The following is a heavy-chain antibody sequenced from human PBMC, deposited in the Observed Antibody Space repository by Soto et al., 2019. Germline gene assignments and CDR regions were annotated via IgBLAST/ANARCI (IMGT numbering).Heavy chain of an antibody. D-gene: IGHD2-15*01. CDR1: GFTFSSYW. Sequence: EVQLVESGGGLAQPGGSLRLSCAASGFTFSSYWMHWVRQAPGKGLVWVSGINSDGRSTSYADSVKGRFTISRDNAKNTLYLTMNSLRAEDTAVYYCVRTSLVVAAATREDYWGEGTLVTVSS. V-gene: IGHV3-74*01. CDR3: VRTSLVVAAATREDY. CDR2: INSDGRST. J-gene: IGHJ4*02.